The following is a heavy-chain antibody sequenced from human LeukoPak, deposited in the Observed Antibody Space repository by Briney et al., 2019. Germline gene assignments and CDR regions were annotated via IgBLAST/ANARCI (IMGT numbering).Heavy chain of an antibody. CDR1: GFSFSSYG. Sequence: GGSLRLSCAASGFSFSSYGMNWVRQAPGKGLEWVSVIYSGGSTYYADSVKGRFTISRDNSKNTLYLQMNSLRAEDTAVYYCARGGLENWFDPWGQGTLVTVSS. CDR3: ARGGLENWFDP. J-gene: IGHJ5*02. V-gene: IGHV3-66*01. CDR2: IYSGGST. D-gene: IGHD1-1*01.